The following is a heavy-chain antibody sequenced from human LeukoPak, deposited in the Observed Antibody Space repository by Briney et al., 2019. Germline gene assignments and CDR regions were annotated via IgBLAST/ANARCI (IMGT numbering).Heavy chain of an antibody. Sequence: PGGSLRLSCAASGFTFSSYSMNWVRQAPGEGLEWVSSISSSGSYIYYADSVRGRFTISRDNAKNSLYLQMNSLRAEDTAVYYCARGSVPAAIRVDYYYYYYMDVWGKGTTVTVSS. CDR3: ARGSVPAAIRVDYYYYYYMDV. V-gene: IGHV3-21*01. CDR2: ISSSGSYI. CDR1: GFTFSSYS. J-gene: IGHJ6*03. D-gene: IGHD2-2*02.